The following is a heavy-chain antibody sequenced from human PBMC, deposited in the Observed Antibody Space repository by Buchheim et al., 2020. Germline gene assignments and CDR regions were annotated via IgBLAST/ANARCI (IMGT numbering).Heavy chain of an antibody. V-gene: IGHV3-7*01. J-gene: IGHJ4*02. CDR2: IKQDGSEK. Sequence: EVQLVESGGGLVQPGGSLRLSCAASGFTFSSYWMSWVRQAPGKGLEWVANIKQDGSEKYYVDSVKGRFTISRDNAKNPLYLQMNSLRAEDTAVYYCARGAFITMVRGVIVYFDYWGQGTL. CDR1: GFTFSSYW. CDR3: ARGAFITMVRGVIVYFDY. D-gene: IGHD3-10*01.